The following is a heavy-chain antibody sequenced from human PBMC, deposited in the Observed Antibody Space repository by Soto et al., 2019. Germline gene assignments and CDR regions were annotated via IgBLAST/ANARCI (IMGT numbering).Heavy chain of an antibody. J-gene: IGHJ6*02. D-gene: IGHD3-22*01. CDR3: ARDLVMIVVVITPYGLDG. CDR1: GFTFSSYS. V-gene: IGHV3-48*02. CDR2: ISSSSSTI. Sequence: PGGSLRLSCAASGFTFSSYSMNWVRQAPGKGLEWVSYISSSSSTIYYADSVKGRFTISRDNAKNSLYLQMNSLRDEDTAVYYCARDLVMIVVVITPYGLDGWGQGTTVTVSS.